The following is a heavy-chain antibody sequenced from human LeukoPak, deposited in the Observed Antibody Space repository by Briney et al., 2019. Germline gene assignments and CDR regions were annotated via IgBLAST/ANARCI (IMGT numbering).Heavy chain of an antibody. CDR2: ISDTGNTK. Sequence: GGSLRLSCAASGFTFSDYYMSWIRQAPGKGLEWVSYISDTGNTKYYADSVKGRFTISRDNTKSSLSLQMNSLTAEDTAFYYCARGGSNGYNWFGPWGQRTLVTVSS. CDR1: GFTFSDYY. V-gene: IGHV3-11*01. J-gene: IGHJ5*02. D-gene: IGHD3-22*01. CDR3: ARGGSNGYNWFGP.